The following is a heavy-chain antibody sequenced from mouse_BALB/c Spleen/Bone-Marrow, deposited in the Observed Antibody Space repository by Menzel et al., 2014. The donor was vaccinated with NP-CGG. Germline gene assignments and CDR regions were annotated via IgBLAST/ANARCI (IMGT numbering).Heavy chain of an antibody. D-gene: IGHD1-1*01. CDR2: IDPANGNT. Sequence: EVQLQESGAELVKPGASVKLSCTASGFNIKDTSMHWVKQRPEQGLEWIGRIDPANGNTKYDPKFQGKATITADTSSNTAYLQISSLTSEDTAMYYCARYYYGSNLIAYWGQGTLVTVSA. CDR1: GFNIKDTS. V-gene: IGHV14-3*02. CDR3: ARYYYGSNLIAY. J-gene: IGHJ3*01.